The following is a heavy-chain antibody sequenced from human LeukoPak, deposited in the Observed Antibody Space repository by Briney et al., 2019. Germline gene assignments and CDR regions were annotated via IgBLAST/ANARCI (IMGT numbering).Heavy chain of an antibody. CDR2: ISSSSIYI. Sequence: PGGSLRLSCAASGFTFSSYSMNWVRQAPWKGLEWVSSISSSSIYIYYADSVKGRFTISRDIAKNSLYLQMNSLRAEDTAVYYCARDYGYCSGGTCSAFFDSWGQGTLVTVSS. CDR3: ARDYGYCSGGTCSAFFDS. D-gene: IGHD2-15*01. V-gene: IGHV3-21*01. CDR1: GFTFSSYS. J-gene: IGHJ4*02.